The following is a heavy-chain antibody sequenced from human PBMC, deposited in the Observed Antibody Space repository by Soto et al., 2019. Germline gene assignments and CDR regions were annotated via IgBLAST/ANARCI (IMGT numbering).Heavy chain of an antibody. CDR1: GYTFTSYA. CDR3: ARAEGITFGGCYFDY. J-gene: IGHJ4*02. CDR2: INAGNGNT. Sequence: ASVKVSCKASGYTFTSYAMHWVRQAPGQRLEWMGWINAGNGNTKYSQKFQGRVTITRDTSASTAYMELSSLRSEDTAVYYCARAEGITFGGCYFDYRGQGTLVTVSS. V-gene: IGHV1-3*01. D-gene: IGHD3-16*01.